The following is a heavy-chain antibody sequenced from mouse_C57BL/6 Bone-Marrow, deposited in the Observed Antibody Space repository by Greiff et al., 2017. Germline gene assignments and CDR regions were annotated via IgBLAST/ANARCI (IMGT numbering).Heavy chain of an antibody. V-gene: IGHV1-18*01. CDR2: INPNNGGT. CDR1: GYTFTDYN. CDR3: ARERFAY. J-gene: IGHJ3*01. Sequence: EVQLQQSGPELVKPGASVKIPCKASGYTFTDYNMDWVKQSHGKSLEWIGDINPNNGGTIYNQKFKDKATLTVDKSSSTAYMQLSSLTSEDSAVYYCARERFAYWGQGTLVTVSA.